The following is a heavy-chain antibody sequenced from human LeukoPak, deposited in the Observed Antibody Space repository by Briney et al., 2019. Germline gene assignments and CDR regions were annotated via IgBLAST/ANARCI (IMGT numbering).Heavy chain of an antibody. D-gene: IGHD3/OR15-3a*01. CDR1: GASISSHY. V-gene: IGHV4-59*11. CDR2: TSGSI. CDR3: ARVLAIFGLDTTDFYMDV. Sequence: SETLSLTCAVSGASISSHYWSWIRQPPGKGLEWIGYTSGSISDNPSLKSRVAVSVDPSQNQVSLSLTSVTAADAAVYYCARVLAIFGLDTTDFYMDVWGKGTTVTVSS. J-gene: IGHJ6*03.